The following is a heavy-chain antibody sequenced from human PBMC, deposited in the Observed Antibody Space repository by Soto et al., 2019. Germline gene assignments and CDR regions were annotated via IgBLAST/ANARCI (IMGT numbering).Heavy chain of an antibody. Sequence: GASVKVSCKASGGTFSSYAISWVRQAPGQGLEWMGGIIPISGTANYAQKFQGRVTIPADESTSTAYMELSSLRSEDTAVYYCARSQGSSTSLEIYYYYYYGMDVWGQGTTVTVSS. CDR3: ARSQGSSTSLEIYYYYYYGMDV. J-gene: IGHJ6*02. V-gene: IGHV1-69*13. D-gene: IGHD2-2*01. CDR1: GGTFSSYA. CDR2: IIPISGTA.